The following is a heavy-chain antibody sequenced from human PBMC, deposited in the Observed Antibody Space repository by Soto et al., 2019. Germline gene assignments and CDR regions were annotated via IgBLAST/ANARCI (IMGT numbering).Heavy chain of an antibody. CDR1: GFTFSSYS. CDR2: ISSSSSTI. CDR3: ARRYCSGGSCLKIYYYYYYMDV. D-gene: IGHD2-15*01. J-gene: IGHJ6*03. V-gene: IGHV3-48*01. Sequence: GGSLRLSCAASGFTFSSYSMNWVRQAPGEGLEWVSYISSSSSTIYYADSVKGRFTISRDNAKNSLYLQMNSLRAEDTAVYYCARRYCSGGSCLKIYYYYYYMDVWGKGTTVTVSS.